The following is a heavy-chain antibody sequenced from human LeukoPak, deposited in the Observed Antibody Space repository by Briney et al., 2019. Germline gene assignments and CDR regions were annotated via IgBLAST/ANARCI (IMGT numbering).Heavy chain of an antibody. D-gene: IGHD6-13*01. CDR1: GFTFSSYA. Sequence: GGSLRLSCAASGFTFSSYAMHWVRQAPGKGLEWVAVISYDGSNKYYADSVKGRFTISRDNSKNTLYLQMNSLRAEDTAVYYCARAQAAGPFDYWGQGTLVTVSS. CDR3: ARAQAAGPFDY. V-gene: IGHV3-30-3*01. J-gene: IGHJ4*02. CDR2: ISYDGSNK.